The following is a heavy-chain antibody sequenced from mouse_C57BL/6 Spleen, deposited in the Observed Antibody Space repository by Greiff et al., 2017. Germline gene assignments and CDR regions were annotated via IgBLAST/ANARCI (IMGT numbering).Heavy chain of an antibody. CDR3: AGELTGDCSAMDY. J-gene: IGHJ4*01. CDR1: GYTFTSYW. V-gene: IGHV1-52*01. Sequence: VQLQQSGAELVRPGSSVKLSCKASGYTFTSYWMHWVKQRPIQGLEWIGNIDPSDSETHYNQKFKDKATLTVDKSSSTAYMQLSSLTSEDSAVYYYAGELTGDCSAMDYWGQGTSVTVSS. CDR2: IDPSDSET. D-gene: IGHD4-1*01.